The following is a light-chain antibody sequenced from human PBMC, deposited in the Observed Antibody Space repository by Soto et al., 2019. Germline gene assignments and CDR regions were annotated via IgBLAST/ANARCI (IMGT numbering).Light chain of an antibody. CDR1: QSVSSTH. J-gene: IGKJ1*01. CDR2: GAS. V-gene: IGKV3-20*01. Sequence: EIVLTQSPGTLSLSPVDRCTLFCRASQSVSSTHLAWYHQKPGQAPRLLIYGASTRASGIPDRFSGSGSGTDFTLTISRLETEDFAVYYCHQYGSSPQTFGQGTRWIS. CDR3: HQYGSSPQT.